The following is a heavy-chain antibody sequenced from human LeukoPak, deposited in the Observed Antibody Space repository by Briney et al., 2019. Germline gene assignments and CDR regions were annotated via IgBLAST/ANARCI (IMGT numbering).Heavy chain of an antibody. CDR3: AREKEGTFYFDY. Sequence: SVKVSCKASGGTFSSYAISWVRQAPGQGLEWMGGIIPIFGTANYAQKFQGRLTMTRDTSTSTVYMELSSLRSDDTAVYYCAREKEGTFYFDYWGQGTLVTVSS. J-gene: IGHJ4*02. V-gene: IGHV1-69*05. D-gene: IGHD3-3*02. CDR2: IIPIFGTA. CDR1: GGTFSSYA.